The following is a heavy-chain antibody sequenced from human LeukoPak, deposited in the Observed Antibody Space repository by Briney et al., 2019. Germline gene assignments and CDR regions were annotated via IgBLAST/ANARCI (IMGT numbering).Heavy chain of an antibody. V-gene: IGHV3-74*01. D-gene: IGHD1-26*01. J-gene: IGHJ4*02. Sequence: GGSLRLSCAASGFTFSTYWMHWVRQAPGKGLVWVSRLSPDGSSSIYADSVKGRFTVSRDNAKNTLYLQMNSLRADDTAVYYCTRSPSLGGSYWGFDYWAQGPLLTVSS. CDR1: GFTFSTYW. CDR3: TRSPSLGGSYWGFDY. CDR2: LSPDGSSS.